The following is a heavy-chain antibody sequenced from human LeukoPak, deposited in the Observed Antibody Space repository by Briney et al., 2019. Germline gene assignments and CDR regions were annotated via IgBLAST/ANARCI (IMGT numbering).Heavy chain of an antibody. V-gene: IGHV3-7*01. CDR2: IGPDGSEK. CDR3: VGFGSVDNP. J-gene: IGHJ5*02. D-gene: IGHD3-3*01. CDR1: GFTFSSYW. Sequence: PGGSLRLSCSASGFTFSSYWMSWMRQAPEQGLEWVAHIGPDGSEKYYVDSVKGRFTISRDNAKNSLYLQMNSLRAEDTAVYYCVGFGSVDNPWGQGTLVTVAS.